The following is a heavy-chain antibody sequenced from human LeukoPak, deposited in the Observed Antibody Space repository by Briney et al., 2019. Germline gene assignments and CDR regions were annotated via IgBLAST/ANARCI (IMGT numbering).Heavy chain of an antibody. CDR3: AKCSGGNCYHSDDH. D-gene: IGHD2-15*01. CDR1: GFTFSAYS. Sequence: PGGSLRLSCAASGFTFSAYSMNWVRQAPGKGLEWVSSISSGSRYIYYADSVKGRFTTSRDNAKDSLYLQMNSLRAEDTAVYYCAKCSGGNCYHSDDHWGQGTLVTVSP. J-gene: IGHJ5*02. V-gene: IGHV3-21*01. CDR2: ISSGSRYI.